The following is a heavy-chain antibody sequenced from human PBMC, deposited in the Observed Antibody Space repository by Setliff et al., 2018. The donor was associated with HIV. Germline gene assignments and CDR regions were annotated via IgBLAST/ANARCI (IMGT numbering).Heavy chain of an antibody. CDR1: GGSINRSNYY. Sequence: SETLSLTCTVPGGSINRSNYYWGWIRQPPGKGLEWIGTISYTGSTYYDPSLKSRVTISLDTSKNQSFLKLSSVTAPDTAIYYCAKAPGWLFLSHYWGQGTLVTVSS. CDR2: ISYTGST. D-gene: IGHD3-22*01. CDR3: AKAPGWLFLSHY. V-gene: IGHV4-39*02. J-gene: IGHJ4*02.